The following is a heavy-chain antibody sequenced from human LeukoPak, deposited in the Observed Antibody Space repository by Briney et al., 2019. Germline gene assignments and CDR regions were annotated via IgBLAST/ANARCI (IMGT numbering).Heavy chain of an antibody. D-gene: IGHD3-22*01. J-gene: IGHJ3*02. V-gene: IGHV1-46*01. CDR3: ARDGARGYYDSSGCQDAFDI. CDR2: INPSGGST. CDR1: GYTFTSYY. Sequence: GASVKVSCKASGYTFTSYYMHWGRQAPGQGLEWRGIINPSGGSTSYAQKFQGRVTMTRDTSTSTVYMELSSLRSEDTAVYYCARDGARGYYDSSGCQDAFDIWGQGTMVTVSS.